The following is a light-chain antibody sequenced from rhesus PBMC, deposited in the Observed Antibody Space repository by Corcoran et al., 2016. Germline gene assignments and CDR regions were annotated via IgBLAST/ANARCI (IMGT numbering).Light chain of an antibody. V-gene: IGKV1S14*01. Sequence: DIQMTQSPSSLSASVGDTVTITCRASQGISNYLAWYQQQPGKAPQPMINSASILESGVPSRVSGRGSGTDFTLTISSLTPDDFAIYYCQQHKSFPVAFGQGTKVEIK. CDR3: QQHKSFPVA. CDR2: SAS. J-gene: IGKJ1*01. CDR1: QGISNY.